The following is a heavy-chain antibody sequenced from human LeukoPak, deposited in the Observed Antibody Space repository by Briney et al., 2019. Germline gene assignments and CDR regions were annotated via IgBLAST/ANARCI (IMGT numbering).Heavy chain of an antibody. CDR2: MNPSSGST. J-gene: IGHJ4*02. D-gene: IGHD5-18*01. V-gene: IGHV1-46*01. Sequence: EASVKVSCKASGYTFTNFYIHWMRQAPGQGLEWMGIMNPSSGSTSYAQKFQGRVTMTRDKSTSTVYMELRGLRFEDTAMYYCARDLNSYGYSYDSWGQGTLVTVSS. CDR3: ARDLNSYGYSYDS. CDR1: GYTFTNFY.